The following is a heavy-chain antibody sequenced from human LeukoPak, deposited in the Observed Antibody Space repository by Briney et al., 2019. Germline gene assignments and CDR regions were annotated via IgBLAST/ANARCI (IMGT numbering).Heavy chain of an antibody. CDR3: ARGSLRFLEWLLSY. D-gene: IGHD3-3*01. CDR2: ISYDGSNK. CDR1: GFTFSSYA. Sequence: AGGSLRLSCAASGFTFSSYAMHWVRQAPGKGLEWVAVISYDGSNKYYADSVKGRFTISRDNSKNTLYLQMNSLRAEDTAVYYCARGSLRFLEWLLSYWGQGPLVTVSS. V-gene: IGHV3-30-3*01. J-gene: IGHJ4*02.